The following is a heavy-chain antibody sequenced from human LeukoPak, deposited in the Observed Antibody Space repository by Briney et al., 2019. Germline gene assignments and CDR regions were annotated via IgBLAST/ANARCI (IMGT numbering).Heavy chain of an antibody. CDR3: ARGDLTFGGVIVIPVHYFDY. J-gene: IGHJ4*02. CDR1: GFTFSSYG. D-gene: IGHD3-16*02. V-gene: IGHV3-33*01. Sequence: GGSLRLSCAASGFTFSSYGMHWVRQAPGKGLEWVAVIWYDGSNQYYADSVKGRFTISRDNSKNTLYLQMNSLRAEDTAVYYCARGDLTFGGVIVIPVHYFDYWGQGTLVTVSS. CDR2: IWYDGSNQ.